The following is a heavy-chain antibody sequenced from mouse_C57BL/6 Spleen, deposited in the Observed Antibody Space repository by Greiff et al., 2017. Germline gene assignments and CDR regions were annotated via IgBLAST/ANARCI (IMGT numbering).Heavy chain of an antibody. V-gene: IGHV5-12*01. J-gene: IGHJ3*01. D-gene: IGHD2-12*01. CDR3: ERGHDGGGFAY. CDR1: GFTFSDYY. Sequence: EVKLVESGGGLVQPGGSLKLSCAASGFTFSDYYMYWVRQTPEKRLEWVAYISNGGGSTYYPDTVKGRFTISRDNAKNTLYLQMSRLKSEDTAMYYCERGHDGGGFAYWGQGTLVTVSA. CDR2: ISNGGGST.